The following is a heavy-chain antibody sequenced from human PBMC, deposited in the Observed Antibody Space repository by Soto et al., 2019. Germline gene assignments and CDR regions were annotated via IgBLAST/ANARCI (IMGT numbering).Heavy chain of an antibody. CDR3: AGGGGSFCSAWYSDY. CDR1: GASITNSY. Sequence: QVQLQESGPGLVKPSATMSLTCTFSGASITNSYWNWVRQTPGKGLEWIGFIYYSGSIKYNPSLQSLFTISLDTSKNQLFLIVTSVTATDTAVYYCAGGGGSFCSAWYSDYWGQGTLVTVSS. V-gene: IGHV4-59*08. J-gene: IGHJ4*02. D-gene: IGHD6-19*01. CDR2: IYYSGSI.